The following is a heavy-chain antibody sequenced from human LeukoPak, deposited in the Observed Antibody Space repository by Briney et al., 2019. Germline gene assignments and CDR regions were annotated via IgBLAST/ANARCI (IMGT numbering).Heavy chain of an antibody. Sequence: GAAVKVSCKASGGTFSSYAISWVRQAPGQGLEWMGGIIPTFGTANYAQKFQGRVTITADESTSTAYMELSSLRSEDTAVYYCAYLPDIVVVPAAMGKLIDAFDIWGQGTMVTVSS. CDR3: AYLPDIVVVPAAMGKLIDAFDI. D-gene: IGHD2-2*01. CDR2: IIPTFGTA. CDR1: GGTFSSYA. V-gene: IGHV1-69*01. J-gene: IGHJ3*02.